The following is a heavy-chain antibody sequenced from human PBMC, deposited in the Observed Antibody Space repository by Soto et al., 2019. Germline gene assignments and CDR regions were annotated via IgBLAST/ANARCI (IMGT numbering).Heavy chain of an antibody. CDR3: ARHSPTVVRAYFSY. CDR1: GGSISSTSYY. J-gene: IGHJ4*02. D-gene: IGHD4-17*01. Sequence: PSETLSLTCTVSGGSISSTSYYWGWVRQPPGKGLEWIGSVYYSGSAYYNPSLKSRVTIFVDTSKNRFSLKLTSVIAADTAMYYCARHSPTVVRAYFSYWGQGTLVTVSS. V-gene: IGHV4-39*01. CDR2: VYYSGSA.